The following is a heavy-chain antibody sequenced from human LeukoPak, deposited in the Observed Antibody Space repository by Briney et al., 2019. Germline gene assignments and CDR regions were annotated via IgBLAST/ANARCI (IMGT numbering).Heavy chain of an antibody. J-gene: IGHJ5*02. D-gene: IGHD4-17*01. CDR3: ASEGSTTDWFDP. V-gene: IGHV3-23*01. CDR2: ISGSDGST. CDR1: GFTFSSYS. Sequence: GGSLRLSCAASGFTFSSYSMNWVRQAPGMGLEWVSAISGSDGSTYYADSVKGRFTISRDNSKNTVYLQMNSLRAEDTAVYYCASEGSTTDWFDPWGQGTLVTVSS.